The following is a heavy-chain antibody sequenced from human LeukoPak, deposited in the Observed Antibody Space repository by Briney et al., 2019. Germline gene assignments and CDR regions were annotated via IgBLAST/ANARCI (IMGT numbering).Heavy chain of an antibody. CDR3: ARSSASMVSSIDY. V-gene: IGHV3-7*01. CDR1: GFTFSSYW. J-gene: IGHJ4*02. CDR2: IKQDGSEK. D-gene: IGHD3-10*01. Sequence: PGGSLRLSCAASGFTFSSYWMSWVRQAPGKGLEWVANIKQDGSEKYYVDSVRGRFTISRDNAKNSLYLQMNSLRAEDTTVYYCARSSASMVSSIDYWGQGTLVTVSS.